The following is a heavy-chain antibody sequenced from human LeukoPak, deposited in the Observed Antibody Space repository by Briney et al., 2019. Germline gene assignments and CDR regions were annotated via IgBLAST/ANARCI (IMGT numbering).Heavy chain of an antibody. CDR2: ISGSSGGT. CDR3: AKDLHYGSGSFDY. D-gene: IGHD3-10*01. Sequence: GGSLRLSCAASGFTFSSYAMSWVRQAPGKGLEWVSAISGSSGGTYYADSVKGRFTISRDNSKNTLYLQMNSLRAEDTAVYYCAKDLHYGSGSFDYWGQGTLVTVSS. V-gene: IGHV3-23*01. J-gene: IGHJ4*02. CDR1: GFTFSSYA.